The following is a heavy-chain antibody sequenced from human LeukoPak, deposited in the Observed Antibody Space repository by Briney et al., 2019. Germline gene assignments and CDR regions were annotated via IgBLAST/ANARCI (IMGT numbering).Heavy chain of an antibody. J-gene: IGHJ4*02. D-gene: IGHD5-18*01. V-gene: IGHV3-30*04. Sequence: GGSLRLSCAASGFTFSSYAMHWVRQAPGKGLEWVAVISYDGSNKYYADSVKGRFTISSDNSKNTLYLQMNSLRAEDTAVYYCARGRIQLWLNDYFDYWGQGTLVTVSS. CDR2: ISYDGSNK. CDR1: GFTFSSYA. CDR3: ARGRIQLWLNDYFDY.